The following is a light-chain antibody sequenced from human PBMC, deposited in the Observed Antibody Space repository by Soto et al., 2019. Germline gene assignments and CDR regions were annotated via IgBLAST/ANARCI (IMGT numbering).Light chain of an antibody. Sequence: EIVLTQSPGTLSLSPGERATLSCRASETVNSNYLAWYQHKRGQAPRLLIYGASSRATGIPDRFSGSGPGTDFTLTITRLEPEDFAIYYCQQYGSSRTFGQGTKVDIK. CDR2: GAS. J-gene: IGKJ1*01. CDR3: QQYGSSRT. CDR1: ETVNSNY. V-gene: IGKV3-20*01.